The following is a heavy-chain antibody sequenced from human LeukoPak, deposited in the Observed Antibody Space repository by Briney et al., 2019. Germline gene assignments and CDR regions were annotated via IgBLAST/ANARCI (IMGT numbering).Heavy chain of an antibody. CDR2: IYYSGST. D-gene: IGHD3-22*01. V-gene: IGHV4-39*07. Sequence: SETLSLTCTVSGGSISSYYWGWIRQPPGKGLEWIGSIYYSGSTYYNPSLKSRVTISVDTSKNQFSLKLSSVTAADTAVYYCARDPEGGYDYWGQGTLVTVSS. J-gene: IGHJ4*02. CDR3: ARDPEGGYDY. CDR1: GGSISSYY.